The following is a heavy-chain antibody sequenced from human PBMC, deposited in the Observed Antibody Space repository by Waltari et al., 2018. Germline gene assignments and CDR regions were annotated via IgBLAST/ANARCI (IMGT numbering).Heavy chain of an antibody. CDR2: ISGSGGST. J-gene: IGHJ4*02. CDR1: GFTFSSYA. D-gene: IGHD6-19*01. CDR3: AKGQQWLLALFDY. Sequence: EVQLLESGGGLVQPGGSLRLSCAASGFTFSSYAMSLVRQAPGKGLEWVSAISGSGGSTYYADSVKGRFTISRDNSKNTLYLQMNSLRAEDTAVYYCAKGQQWLLALFDYWGQGTLVTVSS. V-gene: IGHV3-23*01.